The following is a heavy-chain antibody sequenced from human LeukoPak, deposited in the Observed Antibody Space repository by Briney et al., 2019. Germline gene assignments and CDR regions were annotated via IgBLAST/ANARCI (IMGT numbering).Heavy chain of an antibody. D-gene: IGHD6-13*01. CDR2: ISTSGSTI. CDR1: GFTFSDYY. CDR3: ARGSSRNDF. Sequence: PGGSLRLSCAASGFTFSDYYMNWIRQAPGRGLEWVSYISTSGSTIYYADSVKGRFTISRDNAKNSLYLLLNSLRAEDTAVYYCARGSSRNDFWGQGTLVTVSS. J-gene: IGHJ4*02. V-gene: IGHV3-11*01.